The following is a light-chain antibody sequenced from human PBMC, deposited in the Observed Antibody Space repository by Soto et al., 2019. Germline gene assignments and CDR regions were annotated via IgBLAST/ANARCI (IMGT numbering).Light chain of an antibody. CDR1: SSTYNL. V-gene: IGLV2-23*02. Sequence: QSVLTQPASVSGSPGQSITISCIGMSSTYNLISWYQHHPGKAPKLMIYDVSKRPSDVSNRFSGSKSGNTASLTISGLQADDEDDYYCCSYAGLSTLVFGGGTKVTVL. J-gene: IGLJ2*01. CDR2: DVS. CDR3: CSYAGLSTLV.